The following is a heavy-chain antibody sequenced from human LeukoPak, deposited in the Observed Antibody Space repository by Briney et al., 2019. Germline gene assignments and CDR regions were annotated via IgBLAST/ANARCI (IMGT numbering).Heavy chain of an antibody. CDR2: INAGNGNT. Sequence: GGSLRLSCAASRFTFSSYGMHWVRQAPGQRLEWMGWINAGNGNTKYSQKFQGRVTITRDTSASTAYMELSSLRSEDTAVYYCARKYSGSPPDYWGQGTLVTVSS. V-gene: IGHV1-3*01. CDR3: ARKYSGSPPDY. CDR1: RFTFSSYG. J-gene: IGHJ4*02. D-gene: IGHD1-26*01.